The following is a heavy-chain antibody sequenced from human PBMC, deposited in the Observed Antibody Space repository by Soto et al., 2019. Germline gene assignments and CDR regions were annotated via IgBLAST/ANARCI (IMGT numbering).Heavy chain of an antibody. Sequence: PGSSPRLACASSGDTVRNYSMNGVRQAPGKGLGWVSGISDRGGDTYYAASAKGRYTISRDNYKNTLYLQINSLRAEDTAVYYCASPGTWGQGTLVTVSS. CDR1: GDTVRNYS. CDR2: ISDRGGDT. CDR3: ASPGT. J-gene: IGHJ5*02. V-gene: IGHV3-23*01.